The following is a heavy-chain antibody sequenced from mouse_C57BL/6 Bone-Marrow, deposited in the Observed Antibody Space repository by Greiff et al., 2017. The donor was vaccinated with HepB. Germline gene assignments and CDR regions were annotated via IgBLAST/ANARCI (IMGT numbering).Heavy chain of an antibody. V-gene: IGHV1-53*01. D-gene: IGHD2-3*01. Sequence: VQLQQPGTELVKPGASVKLSCKASGYTFTSYWMHWVKQRPGQGLEWIGNINPSNGGTNYNEKFKSKATLTVDKSSSTAYMQLSSLTSEDSAVYYCASPGYSLYYAMDYWGQGTSVTVSS. CDR1: GYTFTSYW. CDR2: INPSNGGT. J-gene: IGHJ4*01. CDR3: ASPGYSLYYAMDY.